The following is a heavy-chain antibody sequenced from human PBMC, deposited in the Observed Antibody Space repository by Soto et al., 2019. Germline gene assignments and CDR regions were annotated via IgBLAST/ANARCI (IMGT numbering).Heavy chain of an antibody. D-gene: IGHD4-17*01. CDR2: IYWDDDK. CDR1: GFSLSTSGVG. CDR3: AHSPRYGDYDFRFDP. V-gene: IGHV2-5*02. Sequence: QITLKESGPTLVKPTQTLTLTCTFSGFSLSTSGVGVGWIRQPPGKALEWLALIYWDDDKRYSPSLKSRLTITKDSSKNQVVLTMTNMDPVDTATYYCAHSPRYGDYDFRFDPWGQGTLVTVSS. J-gene: IGHJ5*02.